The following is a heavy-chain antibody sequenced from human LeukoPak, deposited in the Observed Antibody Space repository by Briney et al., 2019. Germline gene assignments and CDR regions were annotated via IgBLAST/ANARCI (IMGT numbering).Heavy chain of an antibody. Sequence: PGGSLRLSCAASGFTSSTFGMTWVRQAPGKGLEWVSSIRPVGGGTYYADSVKGRFTISRDNSMDTLYLQMNNLRADDTAVYYCAKRTAVSYDNSGSSAFDIWGQGTMVTVSS. V-gene: IGHV3-23*01. J-gene: IGHJ3*02. D-gene: IGHD3-22*01. CDR2: IRPVGGGT. CDR3: AKRTAVSYDNSGSSAFDI. CDR1: GFTSSTFG.